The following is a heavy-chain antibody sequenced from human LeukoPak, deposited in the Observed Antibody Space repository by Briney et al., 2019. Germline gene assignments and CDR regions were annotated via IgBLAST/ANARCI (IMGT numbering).Heavy chain of an antibody. CDR2: INPNSGGT. CDR1: GYTFTGYY. V-gene: IGHV1-2*02. CDR3: ARVQISAAATKSYYFDY. Sequence: GASVKVSCKASGYTFTGYYIHWVRQAPGQGLEWMGWINPNSGGTDYAQKLQGRVTMTTDTATSTAYMELRSLRSDDTAVYYCARVQISAAATKSYYFDYWGQGTLVTVSS. J-gene: IGHJ4*02. D-gene: IGHD2-15*01.